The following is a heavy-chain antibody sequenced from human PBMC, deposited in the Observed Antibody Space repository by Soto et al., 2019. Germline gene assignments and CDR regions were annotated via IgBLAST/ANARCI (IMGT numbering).Heavy chain of an antibody. CDR1: GCTFGSYA. CDR2: VIPIFGTP. CDR3: ANIRCRISIPDEDAI. J-gene: IGHJ4*02. Sequence: QGQLVQSGSEVKKPGSSVQGSCKSSGCTFGSYAISWVRQAPGQGLEWMGGVIPIFGTPHYAQKFHGRVTITADIPTSTAYLEPSSLQYADTAVYDCANIRCRISIPDEDAIWGQGTLVTVSS. D-gene: IGHD2-2*01. V-gene: IGHV1-69*06.